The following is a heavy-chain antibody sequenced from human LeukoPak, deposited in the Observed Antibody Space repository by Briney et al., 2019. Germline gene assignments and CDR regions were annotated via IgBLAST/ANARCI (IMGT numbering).Heavy chain of an antibody. J-gene: IGHJ4*02. D-gene: IGHD2-2*01. V-gene: IGHV3-30*02. CDR3: ARGTSSHGRISAY. CDR2: IRQDGNDK. Sequence: PGGSLRLSCAASGFNFNSYDMHWVRQAPGKGLDWMTYIRQDGNDKYYADSVKGRFTVSRDNSKNTMYLQMDSLRPDDTAVYYCARGTSSHGRISAYWGQGTLVTVSS. CDR1: GFNFNSYD.